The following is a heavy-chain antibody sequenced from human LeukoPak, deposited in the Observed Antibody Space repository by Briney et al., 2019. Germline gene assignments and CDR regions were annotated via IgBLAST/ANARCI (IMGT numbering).Heavy chain of an antibody. V-gene: IGHV3-74*01. CDR1: GFTFSRYW. J-gene: IGHJ4*02. CDR3: EGRATGLPEY. CDR2: IYNGGTNG. D-gene: IGHD3-9*01. Sequence: GGSLRLSCAASGFTFSRYWMHWVRQAPGKGLVWVSRIYNGGTNGDYADSVKRRFTISRDNAKNTVYLQMNSLRDEDTAVYYGEGRATGLPEYWGQGSLVTVAS.